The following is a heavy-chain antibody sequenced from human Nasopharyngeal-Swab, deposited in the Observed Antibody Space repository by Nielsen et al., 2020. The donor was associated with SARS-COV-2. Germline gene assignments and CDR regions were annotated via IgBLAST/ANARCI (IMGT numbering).Heavy chain of an antibody. J-gene: IGHJ3*02. CDR2: VVPEDGEP. V-gene: IGHV1-24*01. Sequence: ASVTVSRKVSGYTLTVLPIHWVRQAPGTGLEWMGTVVPEDGEPIYAQNFQGRVTMTEDTSTYTAYLELSSLRSEDTAVYYCASEGSGVFGVVIYAFDIWGPGTLVTVSS. CDR3: ASEGSGVFGVVIYAFDI. D-gene: IGHD3-3*01. CDR1: GYTLTVLP.